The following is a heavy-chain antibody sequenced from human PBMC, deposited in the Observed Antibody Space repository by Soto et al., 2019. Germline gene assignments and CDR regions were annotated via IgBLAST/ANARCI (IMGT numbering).Heavy chain of an antibody. CDR1: GGSFSGYY. D-gene: IGHD2-2*01. CDR2: INHSGST. CDR3: ARGGIVVVPAAMRSWNY. J-gene: IGHJ4*02. Sequence: QVQLQQWGAGLLKPSETLSLTCAVYGGSFSGYYWSWIRQPPGKGLERIGEINHSGSTNYNPSLKSRVTVSVDTSKNQFSLKLSSVTAADTAVYYCARGGIVVVPAAMRSWNYWGQGTLVTVSS. V-gene: IGHV4-34*01.